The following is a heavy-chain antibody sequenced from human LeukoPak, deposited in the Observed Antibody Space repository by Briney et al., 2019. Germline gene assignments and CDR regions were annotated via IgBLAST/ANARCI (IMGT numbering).Heavy chain of an antibody. D-gene: IGHD6-19*01. CDR2: MSPNSGDT. CDR1: GYTLTSYD. Sequence: ASVKVSCKASGYTLTSYDFNWVRQATGQRPEWMGWMSPNSGDTGYAQKFQDRVTMTRNTSISTAYMELSSLRSDGTAVYYCARDSVRGIAVADTYYYYYYYGMDVWGQGTTVTVSS. CDR3: ARDSVRGIAVADTYYYYYYYGMDV. J-gene: IGHJ6*02. V-gene: IGHV1-8*01.